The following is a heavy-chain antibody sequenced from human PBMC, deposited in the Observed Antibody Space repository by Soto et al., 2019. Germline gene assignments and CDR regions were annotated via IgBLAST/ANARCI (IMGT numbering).Heavy chain of an antibody. Sequence: GESLKISCKGSGYSFTSYWLGWVRQMPGKGLEWMGIIYPGDSDTRYSPSFQGQVTLSADKSISTAFLQWSSLKASDTAWFYLAREPATGSYPHYGMDVWGQGTTVTVSS. V-gene: IGHV5-51*01. D-gene: IGHD6-19*01. CDR1: GYSFTSYW. CDR3: AREPATGSYPHYGMDV. CDR2: IYPGDSDT. J-gene: IGHJ6*02.